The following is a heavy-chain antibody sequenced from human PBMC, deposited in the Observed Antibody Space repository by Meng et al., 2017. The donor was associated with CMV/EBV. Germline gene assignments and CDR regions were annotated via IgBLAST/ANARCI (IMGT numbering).Heavy chain of an antibody. D-gene: IGHD3-3*01. CDR1: GFTFSSYT. CDR2: ISYDGSNK. Sequence: GGSLRLSCAASGFTFSSYTMNWVRQAPGKGLEWVAVISYDGSNKYYADSVKGRFTISRDNSKNTLYLQMNSLRAEDTAVYYCARGTEDYDFWLDYWGQGTLVTVSS. J-gene: IGHJ4*02. CDR3: ARGTEDYDFWLDY. V-gene: IGHV3-30*04.